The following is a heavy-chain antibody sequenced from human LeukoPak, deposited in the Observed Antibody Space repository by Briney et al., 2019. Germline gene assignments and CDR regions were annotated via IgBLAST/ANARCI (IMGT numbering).Heavy chain of an antibody. D-gene: IGHD6-19*01. V-gene: IGHV5-51*06. CDR1: GYSFIVYW. CDR3: ARWVDGNWNYMDV. Sequence: GESLKISCKGSGYSFIVYWIGWVRQMPGKGLEWMGIIYPGDSETRYSPSFQGQVIISVDKSISTAYLQWSSLKASDTAMYYCARWVDGNWNYMDVWGKGTTVTVSS. J-gene: IGHJ6*03. CDR2: IYPGDSET.